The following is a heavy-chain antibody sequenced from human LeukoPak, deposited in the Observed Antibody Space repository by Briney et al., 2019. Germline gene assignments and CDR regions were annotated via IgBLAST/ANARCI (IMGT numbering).Heavy chain of an antibody. CDR1: GYTFTSYF. CDR2: INPSGGST. Sequence: ASVKVSCKTSGYTFTSYFIHWVRQAPGQGLEWMGMINPSGGSTSYAQKFQGRVTMTRDTSTSTVYMELSSLRSEDTAVYYCARDSESYADYWGQGTLVTVSS. V-gene: IGHV1-46*01. J-gene: IGHJ4*02. D-gene: IGHD1-26*01. CDR3: ARDSESYADY.